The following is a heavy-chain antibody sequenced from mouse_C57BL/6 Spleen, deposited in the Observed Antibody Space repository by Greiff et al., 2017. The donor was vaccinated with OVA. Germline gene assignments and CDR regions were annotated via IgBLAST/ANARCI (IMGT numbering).Heavy chain of an antibody. CDR2: IRSKSNNYAT. CDR1: GFSFNTYA. V-gene: IGHV10-1*01. Sequence: EVKLQESGGGLVQPKGSLQLSCAASGFSFNTYAMNWVRQAPGKGLEWVARIRSKSNNYATYYADSVKDRFTISRDDSESMLYLQMNNLKTEDTAMYYCVRNDYWYFDVWGTGTTVTVSS. J-gene: IGHJ1*03. D-gene: IGHD2-3*01. CDR3: VRNDYWYFDV.